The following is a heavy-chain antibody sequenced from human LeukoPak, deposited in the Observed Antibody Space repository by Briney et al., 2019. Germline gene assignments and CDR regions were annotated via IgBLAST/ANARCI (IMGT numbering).Heavy chain of an antibody. D-gene: IGHD6-13*01. V-gene: IGHV1-18*04. CDR2: ISAYNGNT. Sequence: ASVKVSCKTSGYTFTDYYMHWVRQAPGQGLEWMGWISAYNGNTNYAQKLQGRVTMTTDTSTSTAYMELRSLRSDDTAVYYCARDPYSSSWYLTFDYWGQGTLVTVSS. CDR1: GYTFTDYY. J-gene: IGHJ4*02. CDR3: ARDPYSSSWYLTFDY.